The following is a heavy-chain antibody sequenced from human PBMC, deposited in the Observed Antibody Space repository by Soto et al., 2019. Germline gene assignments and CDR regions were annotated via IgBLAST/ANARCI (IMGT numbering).Heavy chain of an antibody. J-gene: IGHJ4*02. CDR2: INAGNGNT. Sequence: GASVKVSCKASGYTFTSYAMHWVGQAPGQRLEWMGWINAGNGNTKYSQKFQGRVTITRDTSASTAYMELNSLRTEDTAVYYCTNWRASFNFDYWGQGALVTVSS. V-gene: IGHV1-3*01. CDR1: GYTFTSYA. CDR3: TNWRASFNFDY.